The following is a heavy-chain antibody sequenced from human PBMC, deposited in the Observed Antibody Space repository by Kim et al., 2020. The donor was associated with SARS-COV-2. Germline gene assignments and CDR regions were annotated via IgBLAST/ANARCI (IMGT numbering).Heavy chain of an antibody. CDR3: ARDGPGWGYFADY. J-gene: IGHJ4*02. CDR2: IDSAGRST. D-gene: IGHD3-9*01. Sequence: GGSLRLSCEASGFTFDNYWMHWVRQAPGKGLIWVSQIDSAGRSTNYADSVKGRFTISRDNAKNTLSLQMNGLRAEDTAVYFCARDGPGWGYFADYWGQGT. V-gene: IGHV3-74*01. CDR1: GFTFDNYW.